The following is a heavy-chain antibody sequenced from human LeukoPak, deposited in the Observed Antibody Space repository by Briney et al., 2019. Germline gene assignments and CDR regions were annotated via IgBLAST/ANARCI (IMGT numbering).Heavy chain of an antibody. D-gene: IGHD3-10*01. CDR2: IKQDGSEK. CDR1: GFTFSSYW. CDR3: ARSRLVLLWFEFDY. J-gene: IGHJ4*02. Sequence: GGSLRPSCAASGFTFSSYWMSWVRQAPGKGLEWVANIKQDGSEKYYVDSVKGRFTISRDNAKNSLYLQMNSLRAEDTAVYYCARSRLVLLWFEFDYWGQGTLVTVSS. V-gene: IGHV3-7*01.